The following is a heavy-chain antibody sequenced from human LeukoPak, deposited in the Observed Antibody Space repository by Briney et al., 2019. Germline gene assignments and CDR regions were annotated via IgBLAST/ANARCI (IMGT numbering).Heavy chain of an antibody. CDR3: AKDKSGGWELLRDHDAFDI. D-gene: IGHD1-26*01. CDR2: ISGSGAST. J-gene: IGHJ3*02. Sequence: GGSLRLSCAASGFTFSNYAMSWVRQAPGKGLEWVSSISGSGASTYYADSVKGRFTISRDNSKNALYLQMNSLRAEDTALYYCAKDKSGGWELLRDHDAFDIWGQGTMVTVSS. CDR1: GFTFSNYA. V-gene: IGHV3-23*01.